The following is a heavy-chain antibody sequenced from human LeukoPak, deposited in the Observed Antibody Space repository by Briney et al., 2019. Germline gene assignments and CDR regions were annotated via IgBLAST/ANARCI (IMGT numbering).Heavy chain of an antibody. V-gene: IGHV4-31*03. CDR2: IYYSGST. J-gene: IGHJ5*02. CDR3: ARDLSPYYDILTGYHNWFDP. D-gene: IGHD3-9*01. Sequence: SQTLSLTCTVSGGSISSGGYYWSWIRQHPGKGLEWIGYIYYSGSTYYNPSLKSRVTISVDTSKNQFSLKLSSVTAADTAVYYCARDLSPYYDILTGYHNWFDPWGQGTLVTVSS. CDR1: GGSISSGGYY.